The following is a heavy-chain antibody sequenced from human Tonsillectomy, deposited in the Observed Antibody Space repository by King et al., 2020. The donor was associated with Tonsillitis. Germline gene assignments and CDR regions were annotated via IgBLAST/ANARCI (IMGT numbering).Heavy chain of an antibody. D-gene: IGHD5-12*01. J-gene: IGHJ4*02. V-gene: IGHV3-30*18. CDR1: GFTFSSYG. CDR3: AKERGRYDPLDS. CDR2: ISYDGSNK. Sequence: VQLVESGGGVVQPGRSLRLSCAASGFTFSSYGLHWVRQAPGKGLEWVAVISYDGSNKYYADSVKGRFTISRDNSKNTLYLQMNSLRAEDTAMYYCAKERGRYDPLDSWGQGTLVTVSS.